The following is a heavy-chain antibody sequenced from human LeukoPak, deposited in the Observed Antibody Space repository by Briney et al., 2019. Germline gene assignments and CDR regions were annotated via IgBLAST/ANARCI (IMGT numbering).Heavy chain of an antibody. CDR3: ASLSYSSSSPY. D-gene: IGHD6-6*01. Sequence: SETLSLTCAVSGYSISSGYYWGWIRQPPGKGLEWIGSIYHSGNTYYNPSLKSRVTISVDTSKNQFSLKLSSVTAADTAVYYCASLSYSSSSPYWGQGTLVTVSS. J-gene: IGHJ4*02. CDR2: IYHSGNT. V-gene: IGHV4-38-2*01. CDR1: GYSISSGYY.